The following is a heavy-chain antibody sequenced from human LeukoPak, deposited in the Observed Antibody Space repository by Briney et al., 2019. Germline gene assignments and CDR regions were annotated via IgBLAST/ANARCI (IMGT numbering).Heavy chain of an antibody. D-gene: IGHD3-10*01. CDR1: GFTFSSYA. V-gene: IGHV3-23*01. Sequence: GGSLRLSCAASGFTFSSYAMTWVRQAPGKGLEWVSTIVRSGGGTYYADSVKGRFTISRDNSKNTLYLQMNSLGAEDTAVYYCAKDAVAPGSSGDFFDYWGPGTLVTVSS. CDR2: IVRSGGGT. CDR3: AKDAVAPGSSGDFFDY. J-gene: IGHJ4*02.